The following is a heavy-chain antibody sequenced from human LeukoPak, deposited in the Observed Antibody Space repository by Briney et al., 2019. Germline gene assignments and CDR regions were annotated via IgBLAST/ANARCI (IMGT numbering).Heavy chain of an antibody. CDR1: GFTFSSYG. CDR2: IRYDGSNK. Sequence: GRSLRLSCAASGFTFSSYGMHWVRQAPGKGLEWVAFIRYDGSNKYYADSVKGRFTISRDNSKNTLYLQMNSLRAEDTAVYYCAKDLGIAAAGTGPFDYWGQGTLVTVSS. CDR3: AKDLGIAAAGTGPFDY. V-gene: IGHV3-30*02. D-gene: IGHD6-13*01. J-gene: IGHJ4*02.